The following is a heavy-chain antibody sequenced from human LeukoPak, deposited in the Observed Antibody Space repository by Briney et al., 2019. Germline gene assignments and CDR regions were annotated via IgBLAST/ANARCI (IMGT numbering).Heavy chain of an antibody. J-gene: IGHJ5*02. CDR1: GGSISSSSHY. CDR3: ARRKRSGCSSTSCLLNWFDP. CDR2: MYYSGGT. Sequence: SETLSLTCTVSGGSISSSSHYWGWVRQPPGKGLEWIGTMYYSGGTYYNPSLKSRVTISIDTSKNQFSLKLSSVTAADTAVYYCARRKRSGCSSTSCLLNWFDPWGQGTLVTVSS. D-gene: IGHD2-2*01. V-gene: IGHV4-39*01.